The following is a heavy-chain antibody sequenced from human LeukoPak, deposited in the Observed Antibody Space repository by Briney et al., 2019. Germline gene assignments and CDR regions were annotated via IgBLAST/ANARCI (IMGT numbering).Heavy chain of an antibody. V-gene: IGHV4-4*07. Sequence: SETLSLTCTVSGDSIRNYYWSWIRQPAGKGLEWIGRMYTSGATNYNPSLKSRTTMSVDTSKNQLSLRLSSVTAADRAVYYCAREGPAASTSFYYFMDVWGKGTTVTVSS. CDR2: MYTSGAT. D-gene: IGHD2-2*01. J-gene: IGHJ6*03. CDR3: AREGPAASTSFYYFMDV. CDR1: GDSIRNYY.